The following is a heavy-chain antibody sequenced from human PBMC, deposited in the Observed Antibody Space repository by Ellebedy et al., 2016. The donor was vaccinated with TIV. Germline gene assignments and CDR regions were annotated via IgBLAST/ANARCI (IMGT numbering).Heavy chain of an antibody. CDR2: ISGGGTST. V-gene: IGHV3-23*01. Sequence: GESLKISXAASRFTFSGYAMAWVRQAPGKGLEWVSIISGGGTSTSYADSIKGRFTISRDNSKNMLFLHMNSLTAEDTATYFCAKGRFASAGYNWFDSWGQGTQVTVSS. CDR1: RFTFSGYA. CDR3: AKGRFASAGYNWFDS. D-gene: IGHD3-9*01. J-gene: IGHJ5*01.